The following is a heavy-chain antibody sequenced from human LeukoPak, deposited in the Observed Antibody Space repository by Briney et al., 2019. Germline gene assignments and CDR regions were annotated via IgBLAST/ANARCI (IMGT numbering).Heavy chain of an antibody. CDR1: GFTFSSYA. V-gene: IGHV3-23*01. CDR3: AKIPDSSGYYYIDY. Sequence: PGGSLRLSCAASGFTFSSYAMSWVRQAPGKGLEWVSVISGSGGNTYYAGSVKGRFTISRDNSKNTLYLQMNSLRAEDTAVYYCAKIPDSSGYYYIDYWGQGTLVTVSS. J-gene: IGHJ4*02. CDR2: ISGSGGNT. D-gene: IGHD3-22*01.